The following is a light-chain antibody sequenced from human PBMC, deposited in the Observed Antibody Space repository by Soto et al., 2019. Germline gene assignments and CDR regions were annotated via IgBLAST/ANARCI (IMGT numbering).Light chain of an antibody. CDR1: QSISTW. Sequence: DIQMTQSPSTLSASVGDRVTITCRASQSISTWLAWYQQKPGKAPKLLIYKASSLEGGVPSRFSGSGSGTAFTLTISSLQPDDFATYYCQQCSTFPRTFGQGTKVEIK. V-gene: IGKV1-5*03. CDR2: KAS. J-gene: IGKJ1*01. CDR3: QQCSTFPRT.